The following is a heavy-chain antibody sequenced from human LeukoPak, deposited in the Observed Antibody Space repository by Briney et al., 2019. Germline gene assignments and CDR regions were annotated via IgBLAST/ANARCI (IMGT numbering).Heavy chain of an antibody. D-gene: IGHD6-13*01. CDR3: AKERSGQYSSNWDYFDY. CDR2: ISWKSGSI. V-gene: IGHV3-9*01. Sequence: GRSLRLSCAASGFTFDDYAMHWVRHAPGKGLEWVSGISWKSGSIGYADSVKGRFTISRDNAKNSLYLQINSLRAEDTALYYCAKERSGQYSSNWDYFDYWGQGTLVTVSS. J-gene: IGHJ4*02. CDR1: GFTFDDYA.